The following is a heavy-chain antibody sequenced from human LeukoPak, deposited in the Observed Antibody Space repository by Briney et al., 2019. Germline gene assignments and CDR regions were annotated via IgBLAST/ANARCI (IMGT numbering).Heavy chain of an antibody. V-gene: IGHV3-21*03. D-gene: IGHD2-2*01. Sequence: GGSLRLSCAASGLTFSNYAMSWVRQAPGKGLEWVSSIISSSSFIYYADSVKGRFTISRDNAKNSLYLQMNSLRAEDTAVYYCARDFGGYCSSSSCYLGFLDYWGQGTLVTVSS. CDR2: IISSSSFI. CDR1: GLTFSNYA. CDR3: ARDFGGYCSSSSCYLGFLDY. J-gene: IGHJ4*02.